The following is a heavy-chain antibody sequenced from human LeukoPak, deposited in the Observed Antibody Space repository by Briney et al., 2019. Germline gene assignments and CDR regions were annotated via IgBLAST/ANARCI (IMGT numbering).Heavy chain of an antibody. Sequence: XXXXGKXXXXXXGISWNSGSIGYADSVKGRFTISRDNAKNSLYLQMNSLRAEDTALYYCAKGHSGYAFGFLDYWGQGTLVTVSS. V-gene: IGHV3-9*01. D-gene: IGHD5-12*01. J-gene: IGHJ4*02. CDR2: ISWNSGSI. CDR3: AKGHSGYAFGFLDY.